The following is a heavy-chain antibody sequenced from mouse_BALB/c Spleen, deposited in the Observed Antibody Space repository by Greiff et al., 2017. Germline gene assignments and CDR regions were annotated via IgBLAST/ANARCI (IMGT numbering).Heavy chain of an antibody. CDR1: GYSFTSYW. CDR2: IYPGNSDT. Sequence: EVQLQQSGTVLARPGASVKMSCKASGYSFTSYWMHWVKQRPGQGLEWIGAIYPGNSDTSYNQKFKGKAKLTAVTSASTAYMELSSLTNEDSAVYYCTRWSYYGSSYYAMDYWGQGTSVTVSS. V-gene: IGHV1-5*01. J-gene: IGHJ4*01. CDR3: TRWSYYGSSYYAMDY. D-gene: IGHD1-1*01.